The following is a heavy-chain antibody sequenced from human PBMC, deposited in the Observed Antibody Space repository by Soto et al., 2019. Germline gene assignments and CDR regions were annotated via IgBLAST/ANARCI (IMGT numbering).Heavy chain of an antibody. D-gene: IGHD3-22*01. J-gene: IGHJ4*02. Sequence: SETLSLTCTVSGDSISSSTYFWGWIRQPPGKGLEWIGSVDYSGTTYYNTSLRTRATISVDTSKNQFSLKLSSVTAADTTVYYCARHAYYYDSSGYYYWPYYLDYWGQGTLVTVSS. CDR1: GDSISSSTYF. CDR3: ARHAYYYDSSGYYYWPYYLDY. CDR2: VDYSGTT. V-gene: IGHV4-39*01.